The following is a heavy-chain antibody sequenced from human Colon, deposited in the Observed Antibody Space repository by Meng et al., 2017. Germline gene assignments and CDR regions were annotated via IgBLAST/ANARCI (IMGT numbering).Heavy chain of an antibody. CDR3: ARDWGDVRGGFDF. V-gene: IGHV6-1*01. J-gene: IGHJ4*02. CDR1: GESVSITSAA. CDR2: TYYRFKYYN. Sequence: QVHLQQSGPGLVNPYQNLSLTFATSGESVSITSAAWNWNRQSPQRGLEWMGRTYYRFKYYNDYALSVKSRITINPDTSKNQFSLQLNSVTPEDTAIYYCARDWGDVRGGFDFWGQGTLVTVSS. D-gene: IGHD3-10*02.